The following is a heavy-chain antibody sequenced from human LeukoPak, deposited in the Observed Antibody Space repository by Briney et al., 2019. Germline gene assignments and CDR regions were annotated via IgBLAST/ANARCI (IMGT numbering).Heavy chain of an antibody. CDR3: ARDYYGSGKKLGY. Sequence: GRSLRLSCAASGFTFSSYGMHWVRQAPGKGLEWVAVIWYDGSNKYYADSVKGRFTISRDNSKNTLYLQMNSLRAEDTAVYYCARDYYGSGKKLGYWGQGTLVTVSS. V-gene: IGHV3-33*01. D-gene: IGHD3-10*01. CDR1: GFTFSSYG. J-gene: IGHJ4*02. CDR2: IWYDGSNK.